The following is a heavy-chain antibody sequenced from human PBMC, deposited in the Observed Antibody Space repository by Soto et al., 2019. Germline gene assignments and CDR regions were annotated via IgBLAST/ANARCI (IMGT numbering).Heavy chain of an antibody. CDR1: GGSFSGYY. D-gene: IGHD6-6*01. Sequence: PSETLSLTCAVYGGSFSGYYWSWIRQPPGKGLEWIGEINYSGSTNYNPSLKSRVTISVDTSKNQFSLKLSSVTAADTAVYYCERDAVSSSSPYYYMDVWGKGTTVTVSS. CDR2: INYSGST. J-gene: IGHJ6*03. CDR3: ERDAVSSSSPYYYMDV. V-gene: IGHV4-34*01.